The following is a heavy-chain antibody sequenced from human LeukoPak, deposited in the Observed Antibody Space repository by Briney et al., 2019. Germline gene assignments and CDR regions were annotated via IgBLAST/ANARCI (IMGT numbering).Heavy chain of an antibody. CDR1: GFTFSSYA. V-gene: IGHV3-30*01. D-gene: IGHD3-10*01. Sequence: PGRSLRLSCAASGFTFSSYAMHWVRQAPGKGLEWVAVISYDGSNKYYADSVEGRFTISRDNSKNTLYLQMNSLRAEDTAVYYCARGMSYLFDYWGQGTLVTVSS. CDR3: ARGMSYLFDY. J-gene: IGHJ4*02. CDR2: ISYDGSNK.